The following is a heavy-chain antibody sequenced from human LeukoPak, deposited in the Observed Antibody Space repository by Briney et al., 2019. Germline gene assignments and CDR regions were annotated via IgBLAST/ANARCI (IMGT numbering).Heavy chain of an antibody. CDR1: GFTFSSYW. Sequence: GGSLRLSCAASGFTFSSYWMQWVRQAPGKRLVWVSRINSDGSSTSSADSVDGRFSISRDNAKTTLYLQMNSLRAEDTAFYYCARGYSGTYRLGYWGQGTLVTVSS. D-gene: IGHD1-26*01. CDR2: INSDGSST. J-gene: IGHJ4*02. V-gene: IGHV3-74*01. CDR3: ARGYSGTYRLGY.